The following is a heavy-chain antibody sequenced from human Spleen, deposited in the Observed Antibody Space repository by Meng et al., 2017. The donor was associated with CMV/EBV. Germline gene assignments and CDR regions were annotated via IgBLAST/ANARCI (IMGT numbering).Heavy chain of an antibody. Sequence: VSGGSISSGGYYWSWIRQHPGKGLEWIGYIYYSGSTYYNPSLKSRVTISVDTSKNQCSLKLSSVTAADTAVYYCARSTSGYYATFDYWGQGTLVTVSS. CDR2: IYYSGST. D-gene: IGHD3-22*01. V-gene: IGHV4-31*02. J-gene: IGHJ4*02. CDR3: ARSTSGYYATFDY. CDR1: GGSISSGGYY.